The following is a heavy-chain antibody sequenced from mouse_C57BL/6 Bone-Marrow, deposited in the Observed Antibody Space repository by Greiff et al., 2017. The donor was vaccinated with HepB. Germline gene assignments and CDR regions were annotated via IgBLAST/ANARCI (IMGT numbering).Heavy chain of an antibody. V-gene: IGHV1-63*01. Sequence: LVESGAELVRPGTSVKMSCKASGYTFTNYWIGWAKQRPGHGLEWIGDIYPGGGYTNYNEKFKGKATLTADKSSSTAYMQFSSLTSEDSAIYYCARRGYYWYFDVWGTGTTVTVSS. CDR3: ARRGYYWYFDV. D-gene: IGHD2-2*01. J-gene: IGHJ1*03. CDR1: GYTFTNYW. CDR2: IYPGGGYT.